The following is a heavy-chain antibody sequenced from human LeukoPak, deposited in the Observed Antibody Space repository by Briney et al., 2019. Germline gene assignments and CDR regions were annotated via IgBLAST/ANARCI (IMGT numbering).Heavy chain of an antibody. CDR2: ISGSGGSK. D-gene: IGHD3-22*01. Sequence: GGSLRLSCAASGFTFSSYAMSWVRQAPGKGLEWVAAISGSGGSKYYADSVKGRFTISRDNSKNTLYLQMNSLRAEDTAVYYCARNPDYYDSRGFYYVDAFDIWGQGTMVTVSS. V-gene: IGHV3-23*01. CDR1: GFTFSSYA. J-gene: IGHJ3*02. CDR3: ARNPDYYDSRGFYYVDAFDI.